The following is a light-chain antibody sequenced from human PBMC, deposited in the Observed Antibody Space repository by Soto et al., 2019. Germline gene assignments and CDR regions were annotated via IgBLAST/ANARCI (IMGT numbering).Light chain of an antibody. V-gene: IGKV1-39*01. Sequence: EIPMTQSPSTLSGSVGDRVTIPCRASQGISSYLAWYQQKPGKAPKLLIYAASSLQGGVPSRFSGSGSGTDFTLTISSLQPEDFATYYCQQSYSTPRTFGQGTKVDIK. CDR3: QQSYSTPRT. J-gene: IGKJ1*01. CDR2: AAS. CDR1: QGISSY.